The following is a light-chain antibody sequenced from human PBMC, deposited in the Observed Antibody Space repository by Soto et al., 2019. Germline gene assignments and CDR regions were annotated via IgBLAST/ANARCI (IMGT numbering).Light chain of an antibody. CDR2: DAS. V-gene: IGKV1-33*01. CDR1: QDISNY. CDR3: QQYDNLPPFT. J-gene: IGKJ3*01. Sequence: DIPMTQSPSSLSASVGDRVTITCQARQDISNYLNWYQQKPGKAPKLLIYDASNLETGVPSRFSVSGSGTDFTFTISSLQPEDIATYYCQQYDNLPPFTFGPGTKVDIK.